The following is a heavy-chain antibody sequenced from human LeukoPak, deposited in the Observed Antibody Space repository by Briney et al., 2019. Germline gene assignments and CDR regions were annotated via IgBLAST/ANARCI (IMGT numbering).Heavy chain of an antibody. J-gene: IGHJ4*02. CDR1: GGSVSSYF. CDR2: VYYSGST. Sequence: SETLSLTCTVSGGSVSSYFWSWIRQPPGKGLEWIGYVYYSGSTNYNPSLKSRVTISVDTSKTQFSLRLSSVTAADTAVYYCARLVLGSGYYFDSWGQGTLVTVSS. V-gene: IGHV4-59*08. CDR3: ARLVLGSGYYFDS. D-gene: IGHD3-10*01.